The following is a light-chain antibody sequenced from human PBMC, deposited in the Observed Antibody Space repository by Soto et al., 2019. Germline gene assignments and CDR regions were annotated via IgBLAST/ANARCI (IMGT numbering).Light chain of an antibody. CDR2: EVS. V-gene: IGLV2-14*01. CDR1: SSDVGGYNY. Sequence: QSALTQPASVSGSPGQSITISCTGTSSDVGGYNYVSWYQQHPGKAPKLMIYEVSNRPSGVSNRFSGSKSGNMASLTISGLQAEDEADYYCSSYTSSSTYVFATGTKLTVL. CDR3: SSYTSSSTYV. J-gene: IGLJ1*01.